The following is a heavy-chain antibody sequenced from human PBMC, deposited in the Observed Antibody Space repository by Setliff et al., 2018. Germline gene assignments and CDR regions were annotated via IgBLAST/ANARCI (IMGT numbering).Heavy chain of an antibody. D-gene: IGHD3-22*01. CDR2: IYYSGST. Sequence: SETLSLTCTVSGGSISSSSYYWGWIRQPPGKGLEWIGSIYYSGSTYYNPSLKSRVTISVDTSKNPISLKLTSVTAADTAVYYCARQDRFYDRSVFVEYFQHWGQGALVTVSS. J-gene: IGHJ1*01. V-gene: IGHV4-39*01. CDR1: GGSISSSSYY. CDR3: ARQDRFYDRSVFVEYFQH.